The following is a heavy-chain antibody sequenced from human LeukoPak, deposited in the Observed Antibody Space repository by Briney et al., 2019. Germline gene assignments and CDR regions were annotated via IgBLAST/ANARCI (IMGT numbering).Heavy chain of an antibody. Sequence: PSETLSLTCTVSGGSVSSGSYYWRWIRQPPGKGLEWIGYIYYSGSTNYNPSLKSRVTISVDMSKNQFSLKLSSVTAADTAVYYCASYDYGDYRGVDYWGQGTLVTVSS. CDR3: ASYDYGDYRGVDY. J-gene: IGHJ4*02. CDR2: IYYSGST. D-gene: IGHD4-17*01. V-gene: IGHV4-61*01. CDR1: GGSVSSGSYY.